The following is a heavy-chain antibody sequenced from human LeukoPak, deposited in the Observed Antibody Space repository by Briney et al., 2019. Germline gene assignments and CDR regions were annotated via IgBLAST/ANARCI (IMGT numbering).Heavy chain of an antibody. CDR3: ARGRGMVRGSFDY. CDR2: INHSGST. D-gene: IGHD3-10*01. J-gene: IGHJ4*02. CDR1: GGSFSGYY. Sequence: SETLSLTCAVYGGSFSGYYWSWIRQPPGKGLEWIGEINHSGSTNYNPSLKSRVTISVDTSKNQFSLKLNSVTAADTAVYYCARGRGMVRGSFDYWGQGTLVTVSS. V-gene: IGHV4-34*01.